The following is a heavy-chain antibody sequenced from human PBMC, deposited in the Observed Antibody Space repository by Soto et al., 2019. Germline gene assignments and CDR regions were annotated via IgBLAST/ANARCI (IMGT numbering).Heavy chain of an antibody. CDR3: ARAGCDGGRCYTLVGLRYGMDV. D-gene: IGHD2-15*01. CDR1: GFTFSSYA. Sequence: QVQLVESGGGVVQPGRSLRLSCAASGFTFSSYAMYWVRQAPGKGLEWVAVISYDGSNKYYADSVKGRFTISRDNSMNTLDLEMNRLRAEDTAVYYCARAGCDGGRCYTLVGLRYGMDVWGQGTTVTVSS. CDR2: ISYDGSNK. V-gene: IGHV3-30-3*01. J-gene: IGHJ6*02.